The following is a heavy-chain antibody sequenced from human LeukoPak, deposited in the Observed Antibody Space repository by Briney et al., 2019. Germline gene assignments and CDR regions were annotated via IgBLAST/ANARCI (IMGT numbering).Heavy chain of an antibody. V-gene: IGHV1-18*01. J-gene: IGHJ6*02. CDR3: ARDSPYYDFWSGFTSYGMDV. D-gene: IGHD3-3*01. CDR1: GGTFSSYA. Sequence: ASVKVSCKASGGTFSSYAISWVRQAPGQGLEWMGWISAYNGNTNYAQKLQGRVTMTTDTSTSTAYMELRSLRSDDTAVYCCARDSPYYDFWSGFTSYGMDVWGQGTTVTVSS. CDR2: ISAYNGNT.